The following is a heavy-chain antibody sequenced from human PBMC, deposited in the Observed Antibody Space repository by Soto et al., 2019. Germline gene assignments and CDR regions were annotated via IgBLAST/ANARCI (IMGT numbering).Heavy chain of an antibody. D-gene: IGHD6-25*01. CDR1: SGPISSYN. V-gene: IGHV4-59*04. J-gene: IGHJ4*02. Sequence: SETLSLTCTVSSGPISSYNWNWVRQPPGKGLEWIGFIYYSGSTFYNPSLKSRVTISLDTSKNQFSLKLRSVTAADTAVYYCARHEAGWYFDSWGQGTLVTVSS. CDR3: ARHEAGWYFDS. CDR2: IYYSGST.